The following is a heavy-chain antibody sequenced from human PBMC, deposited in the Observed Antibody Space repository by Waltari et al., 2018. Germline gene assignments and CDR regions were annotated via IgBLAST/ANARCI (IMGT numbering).Heavy chain of an antibody. CDR2: FDPEDGET. D-gene: IGHD3-9*01. CDR3: ATSAYYDILTGYHDY. Sequence: QVQLVQAGAEVKKPGASVKVACKVSGSTPPDFPMHGLRQAPGKGLGWMGGFDPEDGETIYAQKFQGRVTMTEDTSTDTAYMELSSLRSEDTAVYYCATSAYYDILTGYHDYWGQGTLVTVSS. V-gene: IGHV1-24*01. CDR1: GSTPPDFP. J-gene: IGHJ4*02.